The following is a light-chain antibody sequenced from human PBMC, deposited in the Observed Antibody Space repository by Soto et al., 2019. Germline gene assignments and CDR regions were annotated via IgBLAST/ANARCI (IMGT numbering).Light chain of an antibody. Sequence: QPVLTQPPSVSGAPGQRVTISFTGSSSNIGAGYDVHWYQQLPGTAPRVLIYGNTNRPSGVPDRFSGSKSGTSASLAITGLQAEDEADYYCQSYDTSLSGWVFGGGTKLTVL. CDR2: GNT. J-gene: IGLJ3*02. CDR3: QSYDTSLSGWV. CDR1: SSNIGAGYD. V-gene: IGLV1-40*01.